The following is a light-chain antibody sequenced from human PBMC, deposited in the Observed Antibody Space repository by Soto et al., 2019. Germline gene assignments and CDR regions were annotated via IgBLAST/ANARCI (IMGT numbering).Light chain of an antibody. CDR3: GTWDSSLSVWV. V-gene: IGLV1-51*01. CDR1: SSNIGNNY. J-gene: IGLJ3*02. Sequence: QSVLTQPPSVSAAPGQKVTISCSGSSSNIGNNYVSWYQQLPGTAPKLLIYDNNKRPSGIPDRFSGSKPGTSATLGITGLQTGDEADYYCGTWDSSLSVWVFGGGTKVTVL. CDR2: DNN.